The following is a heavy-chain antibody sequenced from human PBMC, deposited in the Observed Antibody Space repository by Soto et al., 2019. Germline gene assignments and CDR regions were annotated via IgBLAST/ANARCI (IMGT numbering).Heavy chain of an antibody. CDR2: IYYSGST. CDR3: AREGWGGSYFYGMDV. D-gene: IGHD1-26*01. V-gene: IGHV4-31*03. CDR1: GGSISSGGYY. J-gene: IGHJ6*02. Sequence: QVQLQESGPGLVKPSQTLSLTCTVSGGSISSGGYYWSWIRQHPGKGLEWIGYIYYSGSTYYNPSLKSRVTISVDTSKNQXSLKLSSVTAADTAVYYCAREGWGGSYFYGMDVWGQGTTVTVSS.